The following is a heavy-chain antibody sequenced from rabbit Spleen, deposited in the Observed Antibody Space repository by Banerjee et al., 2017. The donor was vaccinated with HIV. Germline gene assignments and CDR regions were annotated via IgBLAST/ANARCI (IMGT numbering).Heavy chain of an antibody. V-gene: IGHV1S45*01. CDR3: ARDGAGGSYFAL. CDR1: GVSFNDKDV. CDR2: IDTRSVNT. J-gene: IGHJ4*01. D-gene: IGHD8-1*01. Sequence: QEQLEESGGGLVKPEGSLTLTCKASGVSFNDKDVMCWVRQAPGKGLELIACIDTRSVNTADATWAKGRFTISKTSSTTVTLQMTSLTAADTATYFCARDGAGGSYFALWGPGTLVTVS.